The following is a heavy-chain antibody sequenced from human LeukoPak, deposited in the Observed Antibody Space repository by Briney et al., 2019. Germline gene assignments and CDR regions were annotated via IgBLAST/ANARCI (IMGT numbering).Heavy chain of an antibody. J-gene: IGHJ3*02. Sequence: SETLSLTCTVSGGSIGSGSYYWSWIRQPAGKGLEWIGRIYTSGSTNYNPSLKSRVTISVDTSKNQFSLKLSSVTAADTAVYYCARGPNLGYSGYGDDAFDIWGQGTMVTVSS. CDR1: GGSIGSGSYY. CDR2: IYTSGST. D-gene: IGHD5-12*01. V-gene: IGHV4-61*02. CDR3: ARGPNLGYSGYGDDAFDI.